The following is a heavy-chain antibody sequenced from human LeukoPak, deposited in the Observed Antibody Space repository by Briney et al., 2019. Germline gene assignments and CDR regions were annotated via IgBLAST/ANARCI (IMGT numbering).Heavy chain of an antibody. V-gene: IGHV4-34*01. CDR3: ARRSTYYDYVWGSYRQIRAFDI. CDR2: INHSGST. D-gene: IGHD3-16*02. J-gene: IGHJ3*02. Sequence: SETLSLTCAVYGGSLSGYYWSWIRQPPGKGLEWIGEINHSGSTNYNPSLKSRVTISVDTSKNQFSLKLSSVTAADTAVYYCARRSTYYDYVWGSYRQIRAFDIWGQGTMVTVSS. CDR1: GGSLSGYY.